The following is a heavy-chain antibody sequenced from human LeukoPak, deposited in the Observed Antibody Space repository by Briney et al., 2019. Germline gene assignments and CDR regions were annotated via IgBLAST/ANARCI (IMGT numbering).Heavy chain of an antibody. CDR1: GGSISSGDYY. CDR2: IYYSGST. CDR3: ARSPKGSYKLYYFDY. Sequence: PSQTLSLTCTVSGGSISSGDYYWSWIRQPPGKGLEWIGYIYYSGSTYYNPSLKSRVTISVDTSKNQFSLKLSSVTAADTAVYYCARSPKGSYKLYYFDYWGQGTLVTVSS. D-gene: IGHD3-10*01. J-gene: IGHJ4*02. V-gene: IGHV4-30-4*08.